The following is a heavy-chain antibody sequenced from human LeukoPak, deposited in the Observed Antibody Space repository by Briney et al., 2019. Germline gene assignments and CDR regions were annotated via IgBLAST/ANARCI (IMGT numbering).Heavy chain of an antibody. V-gene: IGHV3-30*04. CDR1: GFTFSNYV. CDR3: ARAIVVVTNFDY. J-gene: IGHJ4*02. D-gene: IGHD3-22*01. Sequence: PGGSLRLSCAASGFTFSNYVMHWVRQAPGKGLEWVAVISYDGSNKYYADSVKGRFTISRDNSKNTLYLQMNSLRAEDTAVYYCARAIVVVTNFDYWGQGTLVTVSS. CDR2: ISYDGSNK.